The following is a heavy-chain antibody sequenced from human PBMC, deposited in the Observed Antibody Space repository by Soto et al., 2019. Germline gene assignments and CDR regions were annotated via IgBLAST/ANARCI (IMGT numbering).Heavy chain of an antibody. CDR1: AFTFSSYR. Sequence: PGGTLRLSCSASAFTFSSYRLKWVRQAPGKEPVWGSRTNSDGRITGYADYVKGRFTTSTDNAKNTLYLQMNSLSAEDSAVYYCARRDQIAYYYGMDVWAQGTTVTVSS. CDR2: TNSDGRIT. D-gene: IGHD2-21*01. V-gene: IGHV3-74*01. CDR3: ARRDQIAYYYGMDV. J-gene: IGHJ6*02.